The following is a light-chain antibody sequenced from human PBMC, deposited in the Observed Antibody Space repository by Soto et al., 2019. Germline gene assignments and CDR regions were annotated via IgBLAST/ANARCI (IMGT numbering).Light chain of an antibody. J-gene: IGKJ2*01. V-gene: IGKV3-20*01. CDR1: QSVSGTY. CDR3: QQYGSSSYT. CDR2: GAS. Sequence: EIVLTQSPGTLSLSPGERATLSCRASQSVSGTYLAWYQQKPGQAPRLLIYGASTRATGIPGRFSGSESGADFTLTISSLGPEDFAVYYCQQYGSSSYTFGQGTKLEIK.